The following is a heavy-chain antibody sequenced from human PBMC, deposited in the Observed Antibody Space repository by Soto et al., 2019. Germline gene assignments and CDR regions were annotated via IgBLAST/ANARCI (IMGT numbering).Heavy chain of an antibody. J-gene: IGHJ4*02. CDR1: GGTFSSYA. V-gene: IGHV1-69*13. CDR3: AGAHSGHSRYDYFDY. D-gene: IGHD5-12*01. CDR2: IIPIFGTA. Sequence: VASVKVSCKASGGTFSSYAISWVRQAPGQGLEWMGWIIPIFGTANYAQKFQGRVTITADESTSTAYMELSSLRSEDTAVYYCAGAHSGHSRYDYFDYWGQGTLVTVSS.